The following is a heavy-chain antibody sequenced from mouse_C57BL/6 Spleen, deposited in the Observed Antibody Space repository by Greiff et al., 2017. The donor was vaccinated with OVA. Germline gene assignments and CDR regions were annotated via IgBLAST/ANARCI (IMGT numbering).Heavy chain of an antibody. CDR3: ARGDSSRYLTYFDY. D-gene: IGHD3-2*02. CDR2: IDPSDSYT. CDR1: GYTFTSYW. Sequence: QVQLQQPGAELVMPGASVKLSCKASGYTFTSYWMHWVKQRPGQGLEWIGEIDPSDSYTTHNQKFKGKSTLTVDKSSSTAYMQLSSLTSEDSAVYYCARGDSSRYLTYFDYWGPGTTLTVSS. V-gene: IGHV1-69*01. J-gene: IGHJ2*01.